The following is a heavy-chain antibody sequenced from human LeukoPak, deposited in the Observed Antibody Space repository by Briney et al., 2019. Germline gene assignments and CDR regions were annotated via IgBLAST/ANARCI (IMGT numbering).Heavy chain of an antibody. CDR3: ARGIELIAAAAPFDY. CDR2: INPNSGGT. D-gene: IGHD6-13*01. J-gene: IGHJ4*02. V-gene: IGHV1-2*02. CDR1: GYTFTGYY. Sequence: GASVKVSCKASGYTFTGYYMHWVRQAPGQGLEWMGLINPNSGGTIYAQKFQGRVTMTRDTSISTAYMELSRLRSDDTALYYCARGIELIAAAAPFDYWGQGTLVTVSS.